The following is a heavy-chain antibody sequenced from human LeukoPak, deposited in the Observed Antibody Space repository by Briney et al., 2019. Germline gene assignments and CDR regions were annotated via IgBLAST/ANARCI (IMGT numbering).Heavy chain of an antibody. Sequence: GASVKVSCKASGYTFTSYYMHWVRQAPGQGLEWMGIINPSGGSTSYAQKFQGRVTMTEDTSTDTAYMELSSLRSDDTAVYYCARDAATAFDYWGQGTLVTVSS. CDR3: ARDAATAFDY. J-gene: IGHJ4*02. CDR2: INPSGGST. D-gene: IGHD4-17*01. V-gene: IGHV1-46*01. CDR1: GYTFTSYY.